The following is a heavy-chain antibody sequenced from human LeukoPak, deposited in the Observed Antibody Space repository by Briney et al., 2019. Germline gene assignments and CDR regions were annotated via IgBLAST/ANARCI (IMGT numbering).Heavy chain of an antibody. D-gene: IGHD6-19*01. CDR1: GGSFSGYY. V-gene: IGHV4-34*01. CDR2: INHSGST. Sequence: SETLSLTCAVYGGSFSGYYWTWIRQPPGKGLEWIGEINHSGSTNYNPSLKSRVTISVDTSKNQFSLRLSSVTAADTAVYYCARSSGWRFDYWGQGTLVTASS. J-gene: IGHJ4*02. CDR3: ARSSGWRFDY.